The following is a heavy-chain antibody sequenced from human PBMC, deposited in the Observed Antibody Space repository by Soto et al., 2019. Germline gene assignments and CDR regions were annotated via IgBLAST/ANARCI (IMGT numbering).Heavy chain of an antibody. CDR1: GGSISLERFY. CDR2: VSHTGAT. J-gene: IGHJ4*02. D-gene: IGHD2-21*01. Sequence: QVQLQESGPGLVKPSETLSLTCTVSGGSISLERFYWTWIRQPPGKGLEWIGYVSHTGATNYNPCLQGRVDISVDTSRNQLSLKLRSLTDADTAVYFCAREFSSAHLNTYDFWGQGTLVSVSA. CDR3: AREFSSAHLNTYDF. V-gene: IGHV4-61*01.